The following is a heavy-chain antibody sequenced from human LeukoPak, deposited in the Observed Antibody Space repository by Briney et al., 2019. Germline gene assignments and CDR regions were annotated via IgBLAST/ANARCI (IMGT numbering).Heavy chain of an antibody. V-gene: IGHV3-30-3*01. J-gene: IGHJ1*01. CDR2: ISYDGSNK. Sequence: GALRLSCAASGFTFSSYAMHWVRQAPGKGLEWVAVISYDGSNKYYADSVKGRFTISRDNSKNTLYLQMNSLRAEDTAVYYCAKDRGYYGSGSYKEYFQHWGQGTLVTVSS. CDR3: AKDRGYYGSGSYKEYFQH. CDR1: GFTFSSYA. D-gene: IGHD3-10*01.